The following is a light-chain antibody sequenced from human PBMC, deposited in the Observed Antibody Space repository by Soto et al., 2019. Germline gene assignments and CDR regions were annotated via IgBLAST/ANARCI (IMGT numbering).Light chain of an antibody. CDR2: DAS. CDR3: QQYDNLSIT. CDR1: QDISNY. Sequence: PSSLSASVGDRVTITCQASQDISNYLNWYQQKPGKAPKLLIYDASNLETGVPSRFSGSGSGTDFTFTISSLQPEDIATYYCQQYDNLSITFGQGTRLEIK. V-gene: IGKV1-33*01. J-gene: IGKJ5*01.